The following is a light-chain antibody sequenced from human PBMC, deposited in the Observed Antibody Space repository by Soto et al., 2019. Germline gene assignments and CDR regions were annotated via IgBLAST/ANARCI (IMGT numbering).Light chain of an antibody. CDR1: SSDVGYYNY. V-gene: IGLV2-14*01. Sequence: QSVLTQPASVSGSPGQSITISCTGTSSDVGYYNYVSWYRQHPGKAPRLMIYEVNNRPSGVSTRFSGSKSGNTASLTISGLQAEDEADYYCSSCTGSRTLLYDFGCGTKVTVL. CDR2: EVN. CDR3: SSCTGSRTLLYD. J-gene: IGLJ1*01.